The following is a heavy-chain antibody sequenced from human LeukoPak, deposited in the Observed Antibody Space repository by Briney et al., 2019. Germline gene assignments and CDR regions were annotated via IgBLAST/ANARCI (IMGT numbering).Heavy chain of an antibody. CDR3: ARRGRCSSTSCYPSDRRISYYFDY. CDR2: IYHSGST. CDR1: GGSISSGGYY. V-gene: IGHV4-30-2*01. D-gene: IGHD2-2*01. Sequence: SQTLSLTCTVSGGSISSGGYYWSWIRQPPGKGLEWIGYIYHSGSTYYNPSLKSRVTISVDRSKNQFSLKLSSVTAADTAVYYCARRGRCSSTSCYPSDRRISYYFDYWGQGTLVTVSS. J-gene: IGHJ4*02.